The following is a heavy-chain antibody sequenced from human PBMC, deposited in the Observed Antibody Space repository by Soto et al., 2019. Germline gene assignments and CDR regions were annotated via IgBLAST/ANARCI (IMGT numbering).Heavy chain of an antibody. Sequence: QVQLVQSGAEVKKPGASVKVSCKASGYTFTSYGISWVRQAPGQGLEWMGWISAYNGNANYAQKHQGRVTMTTDTSTSTAYMELRSLRSDGTAVYYCARDGFLGYCSSTSCYPDYWGQGTLVTVSS. CDR1: GYTFTSYG. CDR2: ISAYNGNA. J-gene: IGHJ4*02. D-gene: IGHD2-2*01. CDR3: ARDGFLGYCSSTSCYPDY. V-gene: IGHV1-18*01.